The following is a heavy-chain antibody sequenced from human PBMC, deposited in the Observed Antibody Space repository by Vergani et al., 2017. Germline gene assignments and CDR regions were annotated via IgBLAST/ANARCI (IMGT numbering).Heavy chain of an antibody. CDR3: ARGRHFLTTPNDYYDYMDV. V-gene: IGHV4-34*01. Sequence: QVHLQQWGAGLLKPSETLSLTCAVYGGSFSGYYWSWIRQPPGKGLEWIGEINHSGSTNYNPSLKSPVTISVDTSKNQFSLKLSSVTAPDTAVYYCARGRHFLTTPNDYYDYMDVWGKGTTVTVSS. J-gene: IGHJ6*03. CDR2: INHSGST. CDR1: GGSFSGYY. D-gene: IGHD2/OR15-2a*01.